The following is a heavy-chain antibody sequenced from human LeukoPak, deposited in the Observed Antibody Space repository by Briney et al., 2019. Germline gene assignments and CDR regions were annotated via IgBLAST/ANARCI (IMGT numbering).Heavy chain of an antibody. CDR2: MNPNSGNT. D-gene: IGHD3-16*02. J-gene: IGHJ5*01. CDR3: ARGGLNLDYRLDS. Sequence: ASVKVSCKASGYTFTSDDINWVRQATGQGLEWMGWMNPNSGNTGYAQKFQGRVNMTGDTSISTAYMELRSLTSEDTAMYYCARGGLNLDYRLDSWGQGTLVTVSS. CDR1: GYTFTSDD. V-gene: IGHV1-8*01.